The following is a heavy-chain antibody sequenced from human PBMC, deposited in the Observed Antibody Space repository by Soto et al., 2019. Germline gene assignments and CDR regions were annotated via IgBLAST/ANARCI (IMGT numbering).Heavy chain of an antibody. J-gene: IGHJ6*02. CDR2: VYYTGDT. V-gene: IGHV4-59*08. CDR3: VRQGIDYLHGLVDV. D-gene: IGHD4-17*01. Sequence: SETLSLTCTVSSGPDRSHNWGWIRQPPGRGLEWIGYVYYTGDTAYNPSLRSRVSISADTSTNDISPTLSSVTAADTAVYYCVRQGIDYLHGLVDVWGQGTTVTVSS. CDR1: SGPDRSHN.